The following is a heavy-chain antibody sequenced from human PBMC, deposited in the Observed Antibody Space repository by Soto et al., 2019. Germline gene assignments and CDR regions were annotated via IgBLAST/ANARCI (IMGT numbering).Heavy chain of an antibody. D-gene: IGHD6-6*01. V-gene: IGHV4-59*08. J-gene: IGHJ6*02. CDR1: GGSISSYY. CDR3: ARLTAARPGYYGMDV. CDR2: IYYSGST. Sequence: SETLSLTCTVSGGSISSYYWSWIRQPPGKGLEWIGYIYYSGSTNYNPSLKSRFTISVDTAKNQFSLKLSCVTAADTAVYYCARLTAARPGYYGMDVWGQGTTVTVSS.